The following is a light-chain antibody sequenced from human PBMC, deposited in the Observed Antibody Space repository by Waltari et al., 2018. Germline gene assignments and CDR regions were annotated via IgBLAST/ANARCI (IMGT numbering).Light chain of an antibody. CDR1: SSNIGKNT. CDR2: FND. CDR3: AVWDDSLNGLI. Sequence: QSVLTQPPSASGTPGQRVTLSCSGSSSNIGKNTVNWYQQLPGTAPKLVIYFNDQRPSGVPDRFAGSKSGTSASLAISGLQSEDEADFHCAVWDDSLNGLIFGGGTKLTVL. V-gene: IGLV1-44*01. J-gene: IGLJ2*01.